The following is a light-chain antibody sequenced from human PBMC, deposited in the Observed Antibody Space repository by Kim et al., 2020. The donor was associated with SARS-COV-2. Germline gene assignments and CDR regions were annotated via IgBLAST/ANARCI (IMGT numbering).Light chain of an antibody. J-gene: IGKJ4*01. CDR1: QSIGKR. CDR3: QQSYTTPWLS. V-gene: IGKV1-39*01. Sequence: IQMTQSPSFLAASVGDRVTIACRASQSIGKRLNWYQQRPGKAPKLLIYAASTLQRGVPSRFSGTGSGTDFALTISSLQPEDFATYYCQQSYTTPWLSFGGGTKVDIK. CDR2: AAS.